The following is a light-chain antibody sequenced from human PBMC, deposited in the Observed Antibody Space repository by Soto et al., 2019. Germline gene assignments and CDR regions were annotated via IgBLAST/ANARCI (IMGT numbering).Light chain of an antibody. CDR2: EVS. J-gene: IGLJ1*01. V-gene: IGLV2-8*01. CDR3: SSYVGSNNV. CDR1: SSDVGGYNY. Sequence: QSALTQPPSASGSPGQSVTISCTGTSSDVGGYNYVSWYQQHPGKAPKHMIYEVSKRPSGVPDRFSGSKSGNTASLTVSGLQTEDEADYYCSSYVGSNNVFGTGTKVTVL.